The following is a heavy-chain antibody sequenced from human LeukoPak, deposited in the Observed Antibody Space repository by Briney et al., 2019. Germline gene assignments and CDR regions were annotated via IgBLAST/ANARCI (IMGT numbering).Heavy chain of an antibody. V-gene: IGHV5-51*01. CDR1: GYRFTSYW. D-gene: IGHD2-2*01. J-gene: IGHJ6*02. Sequence: GESLPISSKGSGYRFTSYWIGWVRQMPGKGLEWMGIINPGDSDTRYSPSFQGQVTISADKSFSTAYLQWSSLKASDTAMYYCARHPDCTRTSCYVDYYGMDVWGQGTTVTVSS. CDR3: ARHPDCTRTSCYVDYYGMDV. CDR2: INPGDSDT.